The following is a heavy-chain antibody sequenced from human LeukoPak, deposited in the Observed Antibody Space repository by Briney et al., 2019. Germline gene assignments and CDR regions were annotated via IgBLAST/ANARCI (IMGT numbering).Heavy chain of an antibody. CDR1: GYTFTSYY. CDR3: ARDNGGDSYGSGHFDY. Sequence: ASVKVSCKASGYTFTSYYMHWVRQAPGQGLEWMGWIATSNGHTQYSQSFQGRVTLTTDASTTTVYMEVRSLTSDDTAVYFCARDNGGDSYGSGHFDYWGQGTLVTVSS. D-gene: IGHD5-18*01. CDR2: IATSNGHT. J-gene: IGHJ4*02. V-gene: IGHV1-18*04.